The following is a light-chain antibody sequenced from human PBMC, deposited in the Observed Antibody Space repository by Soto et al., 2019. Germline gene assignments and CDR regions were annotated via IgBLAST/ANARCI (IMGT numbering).Light chain of an antibody. J-gene: IGKJ5*01. Sequence: EIVLTQSPGTLSLSPGERATLSCRASQSVSSNYLAWYQQKPHQAPRLLIYGASGRATGIPDRFSGSGSGTDFTLTISRLEPEDFAVYYCQQYGSSPPLTFGQGTRLE. CDR3: QQYGSSPPLT. V-gene: IGKV3-20*01. CDR2: GAS. CDR1: QSVSSNY.